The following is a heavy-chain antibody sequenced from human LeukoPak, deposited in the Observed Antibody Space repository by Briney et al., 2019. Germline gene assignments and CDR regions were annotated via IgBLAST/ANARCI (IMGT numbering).Heavy chain of an antibody. CDR3: AREYTASRGGYTEGFDY. Sequence: ASVKVSCKASGYTFTGYYMHWVRQAPGQGLEWMGWINPNSGGTNYAQKFQGRVTMTRDTSISTAYMELSRLRSDDTAVYYCAREYTASRGGYTEGFDYWGQGTLVTVSS. J-gene: IGHJ4*02. CDR1: GYTFTGYY. V-gene: IGHV1-2*02. D-gene: IGHD5-24*01. CDR2: INPNSGGT.